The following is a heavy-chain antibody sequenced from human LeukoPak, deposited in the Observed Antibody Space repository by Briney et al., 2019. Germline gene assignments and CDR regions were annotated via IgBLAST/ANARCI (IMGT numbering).Heavy chain of an antibody. CDR1: GFTFSNYW. D-gene: IGHD3-3*01. CDR3: ARDRRILGY. V-gene: IGHV3-7*01. J-gene: IGHJ4*02. Sequence: GGSLRLSCVASGFTFSNYWMSWVRQAPGKGLEWVANIKQDGSENYYVDSVKGRFTISRDNAKNSLYLQMNSLRAEDTAVYYCARDRRILGYWGQGTLVTVSS. CDR2: IKQDGSEN.